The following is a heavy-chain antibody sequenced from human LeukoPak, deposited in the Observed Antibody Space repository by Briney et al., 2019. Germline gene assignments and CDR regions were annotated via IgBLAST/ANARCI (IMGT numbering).Heavy chain of an antibody. CDR1: GFTFSNYA. Sequence: PGGSLRLSCAASGFTFSNYAMRWVRQAPGKGLEWVANIKQDGSEKYYVDSVKGRFTISRDNAKNSLYLQMNSLRAEDTAVYYCARDSDVPFDYWGQGTLVTVSS. D-gene: IGHD3-16*01. J-gene: IGHJ4*02. CDR2: IKQDGSEK. V-gene: IGHV3-7*01. CDR3: ARDSDVPFDY.